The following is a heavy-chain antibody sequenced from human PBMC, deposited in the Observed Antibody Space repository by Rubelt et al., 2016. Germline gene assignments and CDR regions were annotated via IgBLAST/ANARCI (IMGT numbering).Heavy chain of an antibody. V-gene: IGHV1-18*01. Sequence: KASGYTFTNYGISWVRQAPGQGLEWMGWISAYNGNTNYAQKLQGRVTMTTDTSTSTAYMELSRLRSDDTAVYYCARVSRDGTRWGQGTLVTVSS. CDR3: ARVSRDGTR. J-gene: IGHJ4*02. D-gene: IGHD3-10*01. CDR2: ISAYNGNT. CDR1: GYTFTNYG.